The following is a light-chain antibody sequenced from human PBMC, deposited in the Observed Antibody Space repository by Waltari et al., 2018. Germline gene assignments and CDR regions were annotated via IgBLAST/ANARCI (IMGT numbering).Light chain of an antibody. CDR3: QSTESSGTWV. J-gene: IGLJ3*02. CDR1: ALSTQY. V-gene: IGLV3-25*03. Sequence: SYELTQPPSVSVSPGQTARITCSGEALSTQYAYWYQQKAGQAPVLVIYKDTERASGIPERFSASSSGTTVTLTISGVQAEDEADFYCQSTESSGTWVFGGGTKLTVL. CDR2: KDT.